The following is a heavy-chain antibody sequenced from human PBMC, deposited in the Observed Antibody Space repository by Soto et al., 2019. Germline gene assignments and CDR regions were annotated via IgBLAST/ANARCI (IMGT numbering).Heavy chain of an antibody. CDR3: ARPYYSDTSGYYGAWAFDL. J-gene: IGHJ3*01. D-gene: IGHD3-22*01. CDR1: GGSISSGGYY. Sequence: SETLSLTCTVSGGSISSGGYYWSWIRQHPGKGLEWIGYIYYSGSTYYNPSLKSRVTISVDTSKNQFSLKLSSVTAADTAVYYCARPYYSDTSGYYGAWAFDLWGQGTMVTVSS. CDR2: IYYSGST. V-gene: IGHV4-31*03.